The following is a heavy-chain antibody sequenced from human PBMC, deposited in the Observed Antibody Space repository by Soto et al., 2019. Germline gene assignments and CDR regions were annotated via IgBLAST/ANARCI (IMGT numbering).Heavy chain of an antibody. CDR1: GFTFSSYS. V-gene: IGHV3-23*01. Sequence: PGGSLRLSCAASGFTFSSYSMSWVRQAPGKGLEWVSAISGSGGSTYYADSVKGRFTISRDNSKNTLYLQMNSLRAEDTAVYYCAKGGNTAILRGWFDPWGQGTLVTVSS. D-gene: IGHD5-18*01. J-gene: IGHJ5*02. CDR2: ISGSGGST. CDR3: AKGGNTAILRGWFDP.